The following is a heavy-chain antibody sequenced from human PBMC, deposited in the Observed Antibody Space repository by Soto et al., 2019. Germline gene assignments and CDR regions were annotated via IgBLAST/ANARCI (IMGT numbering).Heavy chain of an antibody. CDR2: INHSGST. D-gene: IGHD3-3*01. CDR1: GGSFSGYY. V-gene: IGHV4-34*01. Sequence: SETLSLTCAVYGGSFSGYYWSWIRQPPGKGLEWIGEINHSGSTNYNPSLKSRVTISVDTSKNQFSLKLSSVTAADTAVYYCALYYDFWSGYYTRFDYWGQGTLVTVSS. J-gene: IGHJ4*02. CDR3: ALYYDFWSGYYTRFDY.